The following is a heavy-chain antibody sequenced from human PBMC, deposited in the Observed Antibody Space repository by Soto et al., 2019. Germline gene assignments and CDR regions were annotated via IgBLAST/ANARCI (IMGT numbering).Heavy chain of an antibody. D-gene: IGHD3-10*02. J-gene: IGHJ4*02. CDR1: GSSMISSPYY. CDR2: IYYGGRT. CDR3: ASVLDY. Sequence: LQLQELGPGLVKPSETLALTSTVSGSSMISSPYYWGWIRQPPGTGLEWIGSIYYGGRTYYYPPVNSRFTISTDPSQNLFSLKLSSGAAADPAVYCCASVLDYWGRGILVTVSS. V-gene: IGHV4-39*01.